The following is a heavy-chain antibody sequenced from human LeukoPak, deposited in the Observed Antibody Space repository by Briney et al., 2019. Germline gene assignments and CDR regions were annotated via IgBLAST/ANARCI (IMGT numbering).Heavy chain of an antibody. CDR1: GFTFSTYP. CDR3: TTVYCSSTSCYSHFDY. D-gene: IGHD2-2*01. Sequence: PGGSLRLSCAASGFTFSTYPMHWVRQAPGKGLEWVGRIKSKTDGGTTDYAAPVKGRFTISRDDSKNTLYLQMNSLKTEDTAVYYCTTVYCSSTSCYSHFDYWGQGTLVTVSS. J-gene: IGHJ4*02. V-gene: IGHV3-15*01. CDR2: IKSKTDGGTT.